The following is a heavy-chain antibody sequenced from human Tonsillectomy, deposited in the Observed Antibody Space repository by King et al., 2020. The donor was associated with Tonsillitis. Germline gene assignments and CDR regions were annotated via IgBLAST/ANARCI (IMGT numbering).Heavy chain of an antibody. J-gene: IGHJ4*02. CDR3: ASGESVTYFLY. V-gene: IGHV3-30*04. D-gene: IGHD2/OR15-2a*01. Sequence: VQLVESGGGVVQPGKSLRLSCTDSGFTFQNYVMHWVRQAPGKGLEWVAVISYDGTRQFYADSVKGRFTISRDNSNNTLYLQMNSLRDEDTALYYCASGESVTYFLYWGQGTRVTVSS. CDR1: GFTFQNYV. CDR2: ISYDGTRQ.